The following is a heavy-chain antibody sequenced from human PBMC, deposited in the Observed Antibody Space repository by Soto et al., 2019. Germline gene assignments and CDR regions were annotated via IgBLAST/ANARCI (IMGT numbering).Heavy chain of an antibody. CDR2: VNTDETRT. J-gene: IGHJ3*02. CDR3: ARDRAGTRTFPHNTFNM. D-gene: IGHD6-19*01. CDR1: GFTFSSYW. V-gene: IGHV3-74*01. Sequence: EVQLVESGGGLVQPGGSLRLSCGASGFTFSSYWMHWVRQTPGKGLVWVARVNTDETRTSYADSVKGRFTVSRDNAKNTLYLQMDTLRAEDTAVYYCARDRAGTRTFPHNTFNMWGQGTTVTVAS.